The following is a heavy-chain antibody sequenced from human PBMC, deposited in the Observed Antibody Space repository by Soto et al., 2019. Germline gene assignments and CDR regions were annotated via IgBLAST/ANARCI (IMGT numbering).Heavy chain of an antibody. D-gene: IGHD6-13*01. J-gene: IGHJ4*02. Sequence: QVQLVQSGAEVKKPGSSVKVSCKASGGHFSSYAISWVRQAPGQGLEWMGGIIPIFGTANYAQKFQGRVTISADESTITAYMELSSLRSEDTAVYYCARGGYKIAAAGASDYWGKGTLVTVSS. CDR2: IIPIFGTA. V-gene: IGHV1-69*01. CDR3: ARGGYKIAAAGASDY. CDR1: GGHFSSYA.